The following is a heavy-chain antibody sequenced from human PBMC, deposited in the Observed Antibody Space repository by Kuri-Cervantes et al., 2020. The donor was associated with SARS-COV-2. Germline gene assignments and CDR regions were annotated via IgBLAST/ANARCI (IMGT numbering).Heavy chain of an antibody. V-gene: IGHV3-23*01. Sequence: GESLKISCAASGFTVTNAWMNWVRQAPGKGLEWVSAISGSGGSTYYADSVKGRFTISRDNSKNTLYLQMNSLRAEDTAVYYCATTYYYGSGSPWGQGTLVTVSS. CDR1: GFTVTNAW. J-gene: IGHJ5*02. CDR2: ISGSGGST. D-gene: IGHD3-10*01. CDR3: ATTYYYGSGSP.